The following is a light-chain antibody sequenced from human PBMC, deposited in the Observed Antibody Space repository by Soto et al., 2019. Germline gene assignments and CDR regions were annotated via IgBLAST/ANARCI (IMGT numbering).Light chain of an antibody. V-gene: IGKV3-20*01. J-gene: IGKJ1*01. CDR1: QSGGRSF. CDR2: GAS. CDR3: QQYVSSPWA. Sequence: EIVLTQSPGTLSFSPGESATLSCRASQSGGRSFLAWYQQKAGQAPRLLIYGASRRATGIPDRFSGSGSGTDFTLTISRLEPEDFAVYYCQQYVSSPWAFGQGTKVDI.